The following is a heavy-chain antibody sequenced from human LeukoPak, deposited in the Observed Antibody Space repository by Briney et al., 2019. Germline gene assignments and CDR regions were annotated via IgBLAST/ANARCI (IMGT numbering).Heavy chain of an antibody. Sequence: SETLSLTCTVSGGSINSYYWSWIRQPPGKGLEWIGYIYYSGSTNYNPSLKSRVTISLDTSKNQFSLKLSSVTAADTAVYYCAGRLWRRDGYNLSAFDIWGQGTMVTVSS. CDR1: GGSINSYY. CDR3: AGRLWRRDGYNLSAFDI. CDR2: IYYSGST. J-gene: IGHJ3*02. V-gene: IGHV4-59*01. D-gene: IGHD5-24*01.